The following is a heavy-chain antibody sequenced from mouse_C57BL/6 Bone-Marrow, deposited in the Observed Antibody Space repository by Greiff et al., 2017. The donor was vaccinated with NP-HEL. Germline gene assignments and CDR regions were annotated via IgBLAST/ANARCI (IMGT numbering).Heavy chain of an antibody. CDR2: IDPENGDT. D-gene: IGHD1-1*01. J-gene: IGHJ4*01. Sequence: EVKVVESGAELVRPGASVKLSCTASGFNIKDDYMHWVKQRPEQGLEWIGWIDPENGDTEYASKFQGKATITADTSSNTAYLQLSSLTSEDTAVYYCTTWYYEAMDYWGQGTSVTVSS. CDR1: GFNIKDDY. V-gene: IGHV14-4*01. CDR3: TTWYYEAMDY.